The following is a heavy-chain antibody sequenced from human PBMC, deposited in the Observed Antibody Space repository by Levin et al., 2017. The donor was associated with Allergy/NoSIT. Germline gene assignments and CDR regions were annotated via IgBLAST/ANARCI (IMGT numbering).Heavy chain of an antibody. CDR2: MWYDGSNK. Sequence: GGSLRLSCAASGFTFSGFGMHWVRQTPGKGLEWVAGMWYDGSNKNYADSVKGRFTISRDNSKNTLYLQMNSLRAEDTALYYCARDLDWNYALDYWGQGTLVTVSS. CDR3: ARDLDWNYALDY. D-gene: IGHD1-7*01. J-gene: IGHJ4*02. CDR1: GFTFSGFG. V-gene: IGHV3-33*01.